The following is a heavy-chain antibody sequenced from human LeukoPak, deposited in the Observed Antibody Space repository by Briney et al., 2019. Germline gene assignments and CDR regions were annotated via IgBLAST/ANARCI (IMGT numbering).Heavy chain of an antibody. V-gene: IGHV4-4*07. CDR3: ARAPQYDSSGYYGPYYFDY. CDR2: IYTSGST. Sequence: SETLSLTCTVSGGSISSYYWSWIRQPAGKGLEWIGRIYTSGSTNYNPSLKSRVTMSVDTSKNQFSLKLSSVTAADTAVYYCARAPQYDSSGYYGPYYFDYWGQGTLVTVSS. CDR1: GGSISSYY. J-gene: IGHJ4*02. D-gene: IGHD3-22*01.